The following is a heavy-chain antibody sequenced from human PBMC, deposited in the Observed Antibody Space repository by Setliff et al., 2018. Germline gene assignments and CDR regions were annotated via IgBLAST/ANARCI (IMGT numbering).Heavy chain of an antibody. Sequence: GGSLRLSCAASGFTFNNYWMSWVRQTPGKGLEWVAHIKQDGSEKYYVDSVKGRFIISRDNAKNSLYLQMNSLRDEGTAVYYCARERVGRYYYYHMDVWGKGTTVTVSS. V-gene: IGHV3-7*03. CDR2: IKQDGSEK. CDR3: ARERVGRYYYYHMDV. CDR1: GFTFNNYW. D-gene: IGHD1-26*01. J-gene: IGHJ6*03.